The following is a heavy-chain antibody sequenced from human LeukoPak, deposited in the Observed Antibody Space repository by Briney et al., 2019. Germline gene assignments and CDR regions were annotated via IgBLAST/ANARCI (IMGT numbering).Heavy chain of an antibody. CDR3: AREDSGYDWGYFDY. CDR2: IIPILGIA. CDR1: GGTFSSYA. D-gene: IGHD5-12*01. Sequence: SVKVSCKASGGTFSSYAISWVRQAPGQGLEWMGRIIPILGIANYAQKFQGRLTITADKSTSTAYMELSSLRSEDTAVYYCAREDSGYDWGYFDYWGQGTLVTVSS. V-gene: IGHV1-69*04. J-gene: IGHJ4*02.